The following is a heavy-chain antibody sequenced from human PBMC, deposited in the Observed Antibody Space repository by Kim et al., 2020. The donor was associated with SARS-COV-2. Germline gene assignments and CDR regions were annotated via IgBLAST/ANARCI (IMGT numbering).Heavy chain of an antibody. CDR1: GGSISRYH. J-gene: IGHJ4*02. V-gene: IGHV4-59*08. CDR3: ARASSFRGIGVDY. Sequence: SETLSLTCSVSGGSISRYHWSWIRQPPGKGLEWIGYIYNGGNADYNSSLKSRVTISLDTSKSQFSLKLRSVTAADTAVYYCARASSFRGIGVDYWGQGTLVTVSS. D-gene: IGHD3-10*01. CDR2: IYNGGNA.